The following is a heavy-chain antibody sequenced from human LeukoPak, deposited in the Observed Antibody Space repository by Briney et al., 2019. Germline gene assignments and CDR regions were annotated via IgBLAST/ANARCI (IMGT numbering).Heavy chain of an antibody. J-gene: IGHJ6*03. V-gene: IGHV1-8*02. CDR1: GYTFTSYD. CDR3: ARDQTPPYSSSARPYYYMDV. Sequence: ASVKVSCKASGYTFTSYDINWVRQATGQGLEWMGWMNPNSGNTGYAQKFQGRVTMTRDMSTSTVYMELSSLRSEDTAVYYCARDQTPPYSSSARPYYYMDVWGKGTTVTVSS. D-gene: IGHD6-6*01. CDR2: MNPNSGNT.